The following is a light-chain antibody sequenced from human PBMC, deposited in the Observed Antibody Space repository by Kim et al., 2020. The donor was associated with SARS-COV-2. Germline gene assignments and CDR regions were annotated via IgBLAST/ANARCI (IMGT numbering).Light chain of an antibody. CDR3: QKYDSATPQLT. CDR2: ATS. CDR1: QGIRNN. V-gene: IGKV1-27*01. J-gene: IGKJ4*01. Sequence: DIQMTQSPSSLSASVGDRVTITCRASQGIRNNLAWYQQKPGKVPKLLIYATSTLQSGVPSRFSGSGSGTDFTLTINSLQPEDVATYYCQKYDSATPQLTFGGGTKVDIK.